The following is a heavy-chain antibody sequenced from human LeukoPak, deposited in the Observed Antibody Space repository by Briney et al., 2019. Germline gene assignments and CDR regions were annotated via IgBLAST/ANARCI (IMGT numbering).Heavy chain of an antibody. CDR2: INGNGHST. CDR3: AKEAALGTGYYDY. J-gene: IGHJ4*02. Sequence: GGSLRLSCAASGSTFSNYAMSWVRQAPGKGLEWVSDINGNGHSTYYADSVKGRFTISRDNSKNTLYLQMNSLRAEDTAIYYCAKEAALGTGYYDYWGQGTLVTVSS. V-gene: IGHV3-23*01. D-gene: IGHD6-13*01. CDR1: GSTFSNYA.